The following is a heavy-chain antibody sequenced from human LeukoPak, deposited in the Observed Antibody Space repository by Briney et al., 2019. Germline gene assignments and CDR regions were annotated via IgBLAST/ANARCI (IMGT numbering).Heavy chain of an antibody. D-gene: IGHD3-22*01. CDR2: IYSGGST. CDR1: GFTVSSNY. J-gene: IGHJ4*02. V-gene: IGHV3-66*01. CDR3: ARVAMDYDSSGYYDY. Sequence: GGSLRLSCAASGFTVSSNYMSWVRQAPGKGLEWVSVIYSGGSTYYADSVKGRFTISRDNSKNTLYLQMNSLRAEDTAVYYCARVAMDYDSSGYYDYWGQGTLVTVSS.